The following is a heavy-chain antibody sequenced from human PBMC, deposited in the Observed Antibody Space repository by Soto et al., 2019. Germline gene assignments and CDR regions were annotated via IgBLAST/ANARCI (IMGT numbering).Heavy chain of an antibody. CDR1: GFTFSSYA. J-gene: IGHJ6*02. CDR3: ANAWTTRDYYGMDV. V-gene: IGHV3-23*01. D-gene: IGHD4-17*01. CDR2: ISGSGGST. Sequence: GGSLRLSCAASGFTFSSYAMSWVRQAPGKGLEWVSAISGSGGSTYYADSLKGRFTISRDNSKNTLYLQMNSLRAEDTAVYYCANAWTTRDYYGMDVWGQGTKVTV.